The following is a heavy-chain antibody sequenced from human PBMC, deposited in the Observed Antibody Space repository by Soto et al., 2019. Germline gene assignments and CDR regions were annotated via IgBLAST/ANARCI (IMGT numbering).Heavy chain of an antibody. Sequence: GGSLRLSCAASGFTFSSYGMHWVRQAPGKGLEWLAVIWYDGSNKXXAESVKGRXTISRDNSKNTXYLQMXSLRAEDTAVYYCARDLMELPFDYWGQGTLVTDSS. CDR1: GFTFSSYG. J-gene: IGHJ4*02. V-gene: IGHV3-33*01. D-gene: IGHD1-7*01. CDR3: ARDLMELPFDY. CDR2: IWYDGSNK.